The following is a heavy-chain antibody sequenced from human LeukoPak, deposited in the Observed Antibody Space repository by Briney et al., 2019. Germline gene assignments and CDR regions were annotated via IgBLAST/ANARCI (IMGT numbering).Heavy chain of an antibody. CDR2: IYYSGST. Sequence: PLETLSLTCTVSGGSISSYYWSWIRQPPGKGLEWIGYIYYSGSTNYNPSLKSRVTISVDTSRNQFSLKLSSVTAADTAVYYCARDVAGFDYWGQGTLVTVSS. CDR3: ARDVAGFDY. J-gene: IGHJ4*02. V-gene: IGHV4-59*01. CDR1: GGSISSYY. D-gene: IGHD6-13*01.